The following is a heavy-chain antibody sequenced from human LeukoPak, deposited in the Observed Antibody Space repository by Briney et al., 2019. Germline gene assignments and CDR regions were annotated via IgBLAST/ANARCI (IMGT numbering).Heavy chain of an antibody. D-gene: IGHD3-9*01. CDR1: GYTFTGYY. J-gene: IGHJ4*02. V-gene: IGHV1-2*02. Sequence: GASVKVSCKASGYTFTGYYMHWVRQAPGQGLEWMGWINPNSGGTNYAQKFQGRVTMTRDTSISTAYMELSRLRSDDTAVYCCARPNYDILTGYEINFDYWGQGTLVTVSS. CDR3: ARPNYDILTGYEINFDY. CDR2: INPNSGGT.